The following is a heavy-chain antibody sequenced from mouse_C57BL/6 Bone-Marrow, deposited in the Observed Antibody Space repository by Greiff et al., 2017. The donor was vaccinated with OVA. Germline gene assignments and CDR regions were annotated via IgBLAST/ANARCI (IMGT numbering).Heavy chain of an antibody. CDR2: IRLKSDNYAT. CDR1: GFTFSNYW. CDR3: TSTMVTRWYFDY. D-gene: IGHD2-1*01. V-gene: IGHV6-3*01. Sequence: EVKLEESGGGLVQPGGSLKLSCVASGFTFSNYWMNWVRQSPEKGLEWVAQIRLKSDNYATHYAESVKGRFTISRDDSKSSVYLQMNNLRAEDTGIDYCTSTMVTRWYFDYWGQGTTLTVSS. J-gene: IGHJ2*01.